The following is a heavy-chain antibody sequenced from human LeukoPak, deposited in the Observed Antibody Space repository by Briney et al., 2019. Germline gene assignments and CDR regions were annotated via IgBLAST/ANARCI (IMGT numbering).Heavy chain of an antibody. V-gene: IGHV3-9*01. D-gene: IGHD3-10*01. CDR3: AKAGYGSGSAAARLNWFDP. Sequence: PGGSLRLSCAASGITFSSHWMHWVRQAPGKGLEWVSGISWNNNRIAYADSVKGRFTISRDNAKNSLYLQMNSLRAEDTALYYCAKAGYGSGSAAARLNWFDPWGQGTLVTVSS. CDR1: GITFSSHW. CDR2: ISWNNNRI. J-gene: IGHJ5*02.